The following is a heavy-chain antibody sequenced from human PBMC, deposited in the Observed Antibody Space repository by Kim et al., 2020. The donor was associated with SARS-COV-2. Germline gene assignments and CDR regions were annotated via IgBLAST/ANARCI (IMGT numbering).Heavy chain of an antibody. J-gene: IGHJ4*02. CDR2: INHSGST. CDR1: GGSFSGYY. D-gene: IGHD1-1*01. Sequence: SETLSLTCAVYGGSFSGYYWSWIRQPPGKGLEWIGEINHSGSTNYNPSLKSRVTISVDTSKNQFSLKLSSVTAADTAVYYCASSSGVGIHDYWGQGTLVTVSS. V-gene: IGHV4-34*01. CDR3: ASSSGVGIHDY.